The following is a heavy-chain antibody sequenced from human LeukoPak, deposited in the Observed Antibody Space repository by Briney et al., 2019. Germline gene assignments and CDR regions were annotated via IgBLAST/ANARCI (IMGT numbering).Heavy chain of an antibody. CDR1: GYTFTGYY. CDR2: INPNSGGT. J-gene: IGHJ4*02. CDR3: ARDRTYYGSGSYSY. Sequence: GASVKVSCKASGYTFTGYYMHWVRQAPGQGLEWMGWINPNSGGTNYAQKFQGRVTMTRDTSISTAYMELSRLRSDDTAVYYCARDRTYYGSGSYSYWGQGTLVTVTS. V-gene: IGHV1-2*02. D-gene: IGHD3-10*01.